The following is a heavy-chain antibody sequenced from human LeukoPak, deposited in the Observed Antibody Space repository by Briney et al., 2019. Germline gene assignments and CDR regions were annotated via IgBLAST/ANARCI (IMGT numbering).Heavy chain of an antibody. CDR2: ISWNSGSI. J-gene: IGHJ4*02. V-gene: IGHV3-9*01. CDR3: VRDGLYYFDY. Sequence: PGGSLRLSCAASGFTFDDYAMHWVRQAPGKGLEWVSGISWNSGSIGYADSVKGRFTISRDNAKNSLYLQMNSLRAEDTAVYYCVRDGLYYFDYWGQGTLVTVSS. D-gene: IGHD3-16*01. CDR1: GFTFDDYA.